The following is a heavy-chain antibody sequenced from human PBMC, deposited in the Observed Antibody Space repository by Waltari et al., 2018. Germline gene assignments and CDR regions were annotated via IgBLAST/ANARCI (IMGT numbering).Heavy chain of an antibody. D-gene: IGHD4-17*01. Sequence: EVQLLESGGGLVQPGGSLRLSCAASRFTFSSYAMTWVRQAPGEGLEWVSTISGGGGSTYYADSVKGRFTISRDNSKNTLYLQMHNLRAEDTAVYYCAKAYGDYVSAFDYWGQGTMVTVSS. V-gene: IGHV3-23*01. J-gene: IGHJ4*03. CDR3: AKAYGDYVSAFDY. CDR1: RFTFSSYA. CDR2: ISGGGGST.